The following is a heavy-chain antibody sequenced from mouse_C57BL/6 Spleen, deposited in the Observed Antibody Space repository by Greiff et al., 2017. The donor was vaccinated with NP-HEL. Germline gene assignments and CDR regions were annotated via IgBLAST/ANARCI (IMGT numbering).Heavy chain of an antibody. D-gene: IGHD1-1*01. CDR3: ASDPTTVVATDY. V-gene: IGHV1-82*01. Sequence: QVQLKQSGPELVKPGASVKISCKASGYAFSSSWMNWVKQRPGKGLEWIGRIYPGDGDTNYNGKFKGKATLTADKSSSTAYMQLSSLTSEDSAVYFCASDPTTVVATDYWGQGTTLTVSS. CDR2: IYPGDGDT. J-gene: IGHJ2*01. CDR1: GYAFSSSW.